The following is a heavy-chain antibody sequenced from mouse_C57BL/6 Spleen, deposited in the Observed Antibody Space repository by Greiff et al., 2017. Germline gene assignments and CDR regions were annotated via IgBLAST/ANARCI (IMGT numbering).Heavy chain of an antibody. CDR1: GYTFTDYN. Sequence: VQLQQSGPELVKPGASVKMSCKASGYTFTDYNMHWVKQSHGKSLEWIGYINPNNGGTSYNQKFKGKATLTVNKSSSTAYMELRSLTSEDSAVYYCARRPAGELGYFDYWGQGTTLTVSS. J-gene: IGHJ2*01. CDR2: INPNNGGT. CDR3: ARRPAGELGYFDY. V-gene: IGHV1-22*01. D-gene: IGHD3-3*01.